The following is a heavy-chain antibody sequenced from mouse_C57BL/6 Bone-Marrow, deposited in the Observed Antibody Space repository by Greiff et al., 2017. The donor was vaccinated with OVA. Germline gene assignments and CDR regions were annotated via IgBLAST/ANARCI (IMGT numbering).Heavy chain of an antibody. CDR1: GFSLSTSGMG. V-gene: IGHV8-12*01. CDR3: ARPDGYPYYYAMDY. CDR2: IYWDDDK. J-gene: IGHJ4*01. D-gene: IGHD2-3*01. Sequence: QVTLKESGPGILQSSQTLSLTCSFSGFSLSTSGMGVSWIRQPSGKGLEWLAHIYWDDDKRYNPSLKSRLTISKDTSRNQVFLKITSVDTADTATCDCARPDGYPYYYAMDYWGQGTSVTVSS.